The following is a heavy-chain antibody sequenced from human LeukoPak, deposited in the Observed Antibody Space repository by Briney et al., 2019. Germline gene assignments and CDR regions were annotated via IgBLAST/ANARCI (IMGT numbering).Heavy chain of an antibody. CDR3: ARSPEAAGARFDY. Sequence: SETLSLTCAVYGGSFSGYYWSWIRQPPGKGLEWIGEINHSGSTNYNPSLKSRVTISVDTSKNQFSLKLSSVTAADTAVYYCARSPEAAGARFDYWGQGTLVTVSS. D-gene: IGHD6-13*01. V-gene: IGHV4-34*01. CDR2: INHSGST. CDR1: GGSFSGYY. J-gene: IGHJ4*02.